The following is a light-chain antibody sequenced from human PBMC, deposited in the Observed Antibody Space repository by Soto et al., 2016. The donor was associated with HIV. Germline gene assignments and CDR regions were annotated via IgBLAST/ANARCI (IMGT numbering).Light chain of an antibody. CDR1: QGISNY. CDR3: QKXNGAPALI. CDR2: AAS. J-gene: IGKJ4*01. V-gene: IGKV1-27*01. Sequence: DIQMTQSPSSLSASVGDRVTITCRASQGISNYLAWYQQKPGKPPKLLISAASTLESGVPPRFRGSGSGTDFTLTISSLQPEDVATYYCQKXNGAPALIFGGGTKVEIK.